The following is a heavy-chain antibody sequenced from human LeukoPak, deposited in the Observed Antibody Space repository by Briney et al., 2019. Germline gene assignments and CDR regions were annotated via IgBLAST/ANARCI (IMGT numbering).Heavy chain of an antibody. D-gene: IGHD7-27*01. Sequence: GGSPRLSCAASGFTFSSYAMSWVRQAPGKGLEWVSTISGRGVDTYYADSVKGRFAISRDNAKNTLYLQMDSLRAEDTAIYYCVRNWGEDYWGQGTLVTVSS. CDR2: ISGRGVDT. CDR3: VRNWGEDY. CDR1: GFTFSSYA. V-gene: IGHV3-23*01. J-gene: IGHJ4*02.